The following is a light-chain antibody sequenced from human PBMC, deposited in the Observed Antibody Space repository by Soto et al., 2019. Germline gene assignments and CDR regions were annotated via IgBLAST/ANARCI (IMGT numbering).Light chain of an antibody. CDR2: LGS. CDR3: MQALQTPLT. J-gene: IGKJ4*01. V-gene: IGKV2-28*01. Sequence: DILVTQSPLSLPVTPGEPASISCRSSPSLLHINGYNYLDWYLQKPGQSPQLXILLGSNRASGVTDKFSGSGSGTDFTLKISRVVAEDVAVYYCMQALQTPLTFGGGTKVDIK. CDR1: PSLLHINGYNY.